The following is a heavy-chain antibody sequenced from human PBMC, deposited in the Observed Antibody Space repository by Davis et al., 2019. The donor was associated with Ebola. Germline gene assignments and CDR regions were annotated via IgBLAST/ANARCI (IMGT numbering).Heavy chain of an antibody. Sequence: AASVNVSCKASGYTLTSYNMHWVRQAPGQRLEWMGWINGDTGYTQYSRNFQGRVTITRDTAASTAYMELSSLTSEDTAVYYCARAFDSSKKDILWLDPWGQGTLVTVSS. CDR2: INGDTGYT. J-gene: IGHJ5*02. CDR1: GYTLTSYN. CDR3: ARAFDSSKKDILWLDP. D-gene: IGHD3-9*01. V-gene: IGHV1-3*01.